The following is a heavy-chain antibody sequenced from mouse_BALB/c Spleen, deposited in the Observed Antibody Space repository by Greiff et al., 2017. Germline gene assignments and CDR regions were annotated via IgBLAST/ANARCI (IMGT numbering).Heavy chain of an antibody. Sequence: QVQLKESGPQLVRPGASVKISCKASGYSFTSYWMHWVKQRPGQGLEWIGMIDPSDSETRLNQKFKDKATLTVDKSSSTAYMQLSSPTSEDSAVYYSARWELWYAMDYWGQGTSVTVSS. V-gene: IGHV1S126*01. CDR1: GYSFTSYW. CDR2: IDPSDSET. J-gene: IGHJ4*01. D-gene: IGHD1-3*01. CDR3: ARWELWYAMDY.